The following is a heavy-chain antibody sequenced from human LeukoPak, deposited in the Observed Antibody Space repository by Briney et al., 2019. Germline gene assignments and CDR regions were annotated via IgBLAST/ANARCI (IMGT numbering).Heavy chain of an antibody. CDR2: ISAYNGNT. CDR3: ARDRADYYDSSGYPFDY. D-gene: IGHD3-22*01. J-gene: IGHJ4*02. CDR1: GYTFTSYG. Sequence: ASVKVSCKASGYTFTSYGISWVRQAPGQGLEWMGWISAYNGNTNYAQKLQGRVTMTTDTSTSTAYVELRSLRSDDTAVYYCARDRADYYDSSGYPFDYWGQGTLVTVSS. V-gene: IGHV1-18*01.